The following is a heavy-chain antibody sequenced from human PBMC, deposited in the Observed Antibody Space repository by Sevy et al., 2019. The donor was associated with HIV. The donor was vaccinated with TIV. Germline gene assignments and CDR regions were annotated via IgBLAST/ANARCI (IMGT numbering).Heavy chain of an antibody. CDR2: ISAYNGNT. CDR1: GYTFTSYG. J-gene: IGHJ6*02. V-gene: IGHV1-18*01. Sequence: ASVKVSCKASGYTFTSYGISWVRQAPGQGLEWMGWISAYNGNTNYAPKLQGRVTMTTDTSTRSAYMELRSLRSDDTAVCYCARDGDYGDYAWGSYGMDVWGQGTTVTVSS. D-gene: IGHD4-17*01. CDR3: ARDGDYGDYAWGSYGMDV.